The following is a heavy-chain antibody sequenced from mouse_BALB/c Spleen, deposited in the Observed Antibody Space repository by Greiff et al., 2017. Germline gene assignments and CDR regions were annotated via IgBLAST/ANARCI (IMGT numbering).Heavy chain of an antibody. Sequence: VQLQQSGAELVRSGASVKLSCTASGFNIKDYYMHWVKQRPEQGLEWIGWIDPENGDTEYAPKFQGKATMTADTSSNTAYLQLSSLTSEDTAVYYCSRWLPFAYWGQGTLVTVSA. CDR2: IDPENGDT. V-gene: IGHV14-4*02. J-gene: IGHJ3*01. D-gene: IGHD2-3*01. CDR3: SRWLPFAY. CDR1: GFNIKDYY.